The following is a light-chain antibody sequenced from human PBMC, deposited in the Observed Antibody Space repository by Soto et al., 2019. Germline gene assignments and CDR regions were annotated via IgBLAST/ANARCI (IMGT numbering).Light chain of an antibody. Sequence: DIHVTHSPSSVSSSVLYRVTITCLSSQSISGYLACYQHKPGRTPELLIHGASRLQSGVPARFSGSGSGTDFTLSINSLQPEDFATYYCQQAYSFPITFGQGTRLEIK. CDR2: GAS. J-gene: IGKJ5*01. V-gene: IGKV1D-12*01. CDR3: QQAYSFPIT. CDR1: QSISGY.